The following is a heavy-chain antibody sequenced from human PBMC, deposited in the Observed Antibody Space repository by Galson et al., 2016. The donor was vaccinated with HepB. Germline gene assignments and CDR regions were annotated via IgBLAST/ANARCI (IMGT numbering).Heavy chain of an antibody. D-gene: IGHD3-22*01. Sequence: SLRLSCAASGFTFSDYYMSWIRQAPGKGLEWAAYISSTGTTTYYADSVKGRFTISRDNAKKSLYLQMSSLRAEDTAVYYCAGYYDSSGHEGFDYWAREPWSQSPQ. V-gene: IGHV3-11*01. CDR2: ISSTGTTT. CDR1: GFTFSDYY. CDR3: AGYYDSSGHEGFDY. J-gene: IGHJ4*02.